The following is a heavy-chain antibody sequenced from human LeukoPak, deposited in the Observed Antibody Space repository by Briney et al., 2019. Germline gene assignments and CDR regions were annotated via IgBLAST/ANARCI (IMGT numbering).Heavy chain of an antibody. Sequence: GGSLRLSCAASGFTFDDYAMHWVRQAPGKGLEWVSGISWNSGSIGYADSVKGRFTISRDNAKNSLYLQMNSLRAEDTALYYCAKDRGDAYWDAFDIWGQGTMVTVSS. V-gene: IGHV3-9*01. CDR3: AKDRGDAYWDAFDI. CDR2: ISWNSGSI. J-gene: IGHJ3*02. CDR1: GFTFDDYA. D-gene: IGHD2-21*01.